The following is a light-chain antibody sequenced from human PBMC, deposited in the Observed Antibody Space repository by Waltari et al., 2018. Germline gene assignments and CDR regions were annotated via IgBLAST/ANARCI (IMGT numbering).Light chain of an antibody. CDR2: AAS. CDR1: QTIDVY. Sequence: DIQMTQSPSSLSASVGDTDPISCRTSQTIDVYLNCYQQQPGKAPNLLIYAASTLLIGVPSRFSGFGSETEFTLTITGLQPEDFATYYCQQSLDSPYTFGQGTRLEI. V-gene: IGKV1-39*01. CDR3: QQSLDSPYT. J-gene: IGKJ2*01.